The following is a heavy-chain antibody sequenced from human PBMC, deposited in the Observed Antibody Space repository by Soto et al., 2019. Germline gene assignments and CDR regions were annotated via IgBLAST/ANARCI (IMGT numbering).Heavy chain of an antibody. CDR3: VRIVTTETVRNNWFDP. CDR1: GYSISSSNW. J-gene: IGHJ5*02. V-gene: IGHV4-28*01. D-gene: IGHD4-17*01. Sequence: QVQLQESGLGLVKPSDTLSLTCAVSGYSISSSNWWGWIRQPPGKGLEWIGYIDYSGSTYYNPSLNSRVTMAVDTAKNQFSLKLSSVTAVDTTVYYCVRIVTTETVRNNWFDPWGQRTLVTVSS. CDR2: IDYSGST.